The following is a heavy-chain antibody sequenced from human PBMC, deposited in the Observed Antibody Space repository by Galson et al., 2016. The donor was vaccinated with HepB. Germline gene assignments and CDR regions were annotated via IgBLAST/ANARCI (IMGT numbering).Heavy chain of an antibody. V-gene: IGHV3-30*18. CDR2: DSVHGGRK. D-gene: IGHD2/OR15-2a*01. CDR1: GFTFNKYG. J-gene: IGHJ4*02. CDR3: AKRHEYCPPVGCSFDS. Sequence: SLRLSCAASGFTFNKYGMHWVRQAPGKGLEWVAADSVHGGRKWYADSVKGRFTISRDNSNNMPFLQMSSLRVDDTAVYYCAKRHEYCPPVGCSFDSWGQGTLVSVSS.